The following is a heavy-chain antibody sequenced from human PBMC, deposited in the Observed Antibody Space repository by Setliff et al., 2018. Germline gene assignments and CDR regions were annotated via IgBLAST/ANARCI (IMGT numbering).Heavy chain of an antibody. CDR1: GGSFSDYY. Sequence: PSETLSLTCGASGGSFSDYYWSWIRQTPGKGLEWIGQISQSGSATYNPSLKSRLTISLYTSKDQVSLELASTSAADTAVYYCARGLTATDSYGGGWYYFDSWGQGTLVTVSS. CDR2: ISQSGSA. D-gene: IGHD6-13*01. V-gene: IGHV4-34*01. J-gene: IGHJ4*02. CDR3: ARGLTATDSYGGGWYYFDS.